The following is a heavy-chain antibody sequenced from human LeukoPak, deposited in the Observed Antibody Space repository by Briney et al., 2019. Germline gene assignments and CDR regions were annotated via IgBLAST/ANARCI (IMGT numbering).Heavy chain of an antibody. CDR1: EFSVGSNY. J-gene: IGHJ6*03. Sequence: GGSLRLSCAASEFSVGSNYMTWVRQAPGKGLEWVSGINWNGGSTGYADSVKGRFTISRDNAKNSLYLQMNSLRAEDTALYYCAREGWLEPVYYYYMDVWGKGTTVTVSS. D-gene: IGHD1-1*01. CDR2: INWNGGST. CDR3: AREGWLEPVYYYYMDV. V-gene: IGHV3-20*04.